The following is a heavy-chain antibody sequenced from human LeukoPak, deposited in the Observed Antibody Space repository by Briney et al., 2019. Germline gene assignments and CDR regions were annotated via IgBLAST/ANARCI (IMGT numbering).Heavy chain of an antibody. V-gene: IGHV4-34*01. Sequence: PSQTLSLTCAVYGGSFSGYYWSWIRQPPGKGLEWIGEINHSGSTNYNPSLKSRVTISVDTSKNQFSLKLSSVTAADTAVYYCARVSPFGSSSRRGYNWFDPWGQGTLVTVSS. D-gene: IGHD6-6*01. CDR2: INHSGST. CDR1: GGSFSGYY. J-gene: IGHJ5*02. CDR3: ARVSPFGSSSRRGYNWFDP.